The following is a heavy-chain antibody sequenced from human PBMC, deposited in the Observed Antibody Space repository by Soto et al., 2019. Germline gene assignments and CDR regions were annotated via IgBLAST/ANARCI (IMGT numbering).Heavy chain of an antibody. J-gene: IGHJ5*01. Sequence: GGSLTLFCATSGLTFSNYAMSWVRQAPGGGLEWVSSMSGSSSTTYYADSVRGRFTISRDRSKNTLYLQMSSLRAEDTALYYCAKNQERELPRFIGFWGHGTLVPVSS. V-gene: IGHV3-23*01. CDR3: AKNQERELPRFIGF. D-gene: IGHD1-7*01. CDR1: GLTFSNYA. CDR2: MSGSSSTT.